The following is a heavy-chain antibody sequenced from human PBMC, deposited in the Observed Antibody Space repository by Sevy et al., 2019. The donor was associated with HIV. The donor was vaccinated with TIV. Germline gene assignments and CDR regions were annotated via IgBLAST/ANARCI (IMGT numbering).Heavy chain of an antibody. J-gene: IGHJ4*02. CDR3: ARDNSGYFFFDY. Sequence: GGSLRLSCAASGFTFGSYTLHWVRQAPGKGLEWVALISQTYDGSKKYYIDSVQGRFTISRDNSKNTLYLQMDSLRPEDTAVNYCARDNSGYFFFDYWGQGTLVTVSS. D-gene: IGHD3-22*01. CDR1: GFTFGSYT. V-gene: IGHV3-30-3*01. CDR2: ISQTYDGSKK.